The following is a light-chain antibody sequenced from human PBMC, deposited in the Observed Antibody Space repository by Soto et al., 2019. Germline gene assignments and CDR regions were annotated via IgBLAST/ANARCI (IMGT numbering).Light chain of an antibody. Sequence: DIQMTQSPSSLSASVGDRVTIACRASQSIHSYLNWFQQKPGKAPEVLIYAASTLESGAPSRFSGSGSGTDFTLTISSLQPEDFATYYCQQSYSTPLTFGGGTKVEIK. CDR1: QSIHSY. CDR3: QQSYSTPLT. J-gene: IGKJ4*01. V-gene: IGKV1-39*01. CDR2: AAS.